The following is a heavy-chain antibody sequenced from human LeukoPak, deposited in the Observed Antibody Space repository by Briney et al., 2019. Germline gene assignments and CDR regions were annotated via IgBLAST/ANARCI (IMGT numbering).Heavy chain of an antibody. V-gene: IGHV1-46*03. CDR1: GYTFPSYS. CDR2: INPTGGST. J-gene: IGHJ5*02. D-gene: IGHD6-19*01. Sequence: ASVKVSCKASGYTFPSYSMHWVRQAPGQGLEWMGIINPTGGSTTYAQKFQGRVTMTRDTSTSTVYMELSSLRSADTAVYYCARRGWYISGWWDPFDPWGQGTLVTVSS. CDR3: ARRGWYISGWWDPFDP.